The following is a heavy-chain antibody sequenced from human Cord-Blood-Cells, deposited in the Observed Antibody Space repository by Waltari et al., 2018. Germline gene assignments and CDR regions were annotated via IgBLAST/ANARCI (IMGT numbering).Heavy chain of an antibody. J-gene: IGHJ4*02. D-gene: IGHD6-13*01. Sequence: EVQLVESGGGLVQPGGSLRLSCAASGFPFSSYWMSWVRQAPGKGLEWVANIKQDGSEKYYVDSVKGRFTISRDNAKNSLYLQMNSLRAEDTAVYYCARDPGRPYSSSWFDYWGQGTLVTVSS. V-gene: IGHV3-7*05. CDR1: GFPFSSYW. CDR3: ARDPGRPYSSSWFDY. CDR2: IKQDGSEK.